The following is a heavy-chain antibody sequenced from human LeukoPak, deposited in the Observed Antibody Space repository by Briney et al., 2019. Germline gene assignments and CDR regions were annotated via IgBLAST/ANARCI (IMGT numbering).Heavy chain of an antibody. J-gene: IGHJ5*02. CDR1: GYTFTGYY. D-gene: IGHD3-22*01. V-gene: IGHV1-2*02. CDR2: INPNSGGT. CDR3: ARDRTPAVKNWFDP. Sequence: GASVKVSCKASGYTFTGYYMHWVRQAPGQGLEWMGWINPNSGGTNYAQKFQGRVTMTRDTSISTAYMELSRLRSDDTAVYYCARDRTPAVKNWFDPWGQGTLVTVSS.